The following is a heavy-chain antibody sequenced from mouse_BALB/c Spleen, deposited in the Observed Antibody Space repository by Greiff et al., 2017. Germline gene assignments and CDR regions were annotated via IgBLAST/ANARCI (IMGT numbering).Heavy chain of an antibody. V-gene: IGHV5-15*02. CDR2: ISNLAYSI. Sequence: EVQLVESGGGLVQPGGSLKLSCAASGFTFSDYGMAWVRQAPGKGPEWVAFISNLAYSIYYADTVTGRFTISRENAKNTLYLEMSSLRSEDTAMYYCARVYGNSFDYWGQGTTLTVSS. D-gene: IGHD2-10*02. J-gene: IGHJ2*01. CDR1: GFTFSDYG. CDR3: ARVYGNSFDY.